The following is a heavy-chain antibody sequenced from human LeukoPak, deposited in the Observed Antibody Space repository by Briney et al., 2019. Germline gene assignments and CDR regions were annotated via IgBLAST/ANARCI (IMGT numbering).Heavy chain of an antibody. V-gene: IGHV3-11*05. Sequence: GGSLRLSCAASGFTFSDYYMSWIRQAPGKGLEWVSCISSTSSYTNYADSVKGRFTISRDNAKNSLYLQMNSLRAEDTAVYYCAREETYYYGSGSYKPQSLFDYWGQGTLVTVSS. CDR1: GFTFSDYY. CDR2: ISSTSSYT. CDR3: AREETYYYGSGSYKPQSLFDY. D-gene: IGHD3-10*01. J-gene: IGHJ4*02.